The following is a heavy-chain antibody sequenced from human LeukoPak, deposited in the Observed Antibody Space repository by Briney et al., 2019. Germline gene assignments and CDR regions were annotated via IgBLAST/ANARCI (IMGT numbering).Heavy chain of an antibody. D-gene: IGHD3-10*01. CDR1: GGSISSYY. J-gene: IGHJ4*02. CDR3: ACTSGSYFISSFDY. Sequence: SSETLSLTCTVSGGSISSYYWSWIRQPPGKGLEWIGYIYYSGSTNYNPSLKGRVTISVDTSKNQFSLKLSSVTAADTAVYYCACTSGSYFISSFDYWGQGTLVTVSS. V-gene: IGHV4-59*01. CDR2: IYYSGST.